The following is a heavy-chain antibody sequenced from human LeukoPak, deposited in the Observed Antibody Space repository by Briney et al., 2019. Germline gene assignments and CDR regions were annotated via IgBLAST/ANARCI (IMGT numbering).Heavy chain of an antibody. CDR3: AKCRGTGSCCSGGIDY. J-gene: IGHJ4*02. Sequence: PGGSLRLSCVASGFTFGSHGMHWVRQAPGKALEWVAAVSYDGGHKYHADSVKGRFTISRDNSKNILYLEMSSLRDEDTAVYSCAKCRGTGSCCSGGIDYLGQGTLVTVSS. CDR2: VSYDGGHK. CDR1: GFTFGSHG. V-gene: IGHV3-30*18. D-gene: IGHD2-15*01.